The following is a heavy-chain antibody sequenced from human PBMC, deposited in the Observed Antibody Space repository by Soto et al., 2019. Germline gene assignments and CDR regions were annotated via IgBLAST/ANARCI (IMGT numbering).Heavy chain of an antibody. CDR1: GFGFHTYW. D-gene: IGHD3-10*01. V-gene: IGHV3-74*01. J-gene: IGHJ5*02. Sequence: GGSLRLSCAASGFGFHTYWMHWVRQVPGKGLVWVARINSDGDTSTYADSVKGRFSISRDNTKNTRFLQMNGLRDDDTAVYYFTIYLVDYYVAGNYYPQFDPWGQGALVTVSS. CDR3: TIYLVDYYVAGNYYPQFDP. CDR2: INSDGDTS.